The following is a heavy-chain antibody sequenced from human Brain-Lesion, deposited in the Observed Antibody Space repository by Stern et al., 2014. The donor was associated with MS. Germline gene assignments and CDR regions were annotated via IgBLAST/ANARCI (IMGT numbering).Heavy chain of an antibody. D-gene: IGHD5-18*01. CDR2: IYYSGST. J-gene: IGHJ1*01. V-gene: IGHV4-39*02. Sequence: VQLVESGPGLVKPSETLSLTCTVSGGSISSSSYYWGWIRQPPGKGLEWIGSIYYSGSTYYNPSLKSRVTISVDTSTNQFSLKLSSVTAADTAVYYCAREMGFGAMEEYFQHWGQGTLVTVSS. CDR3: AREMGFGAMEEYFQH. CDR1: GGSISSSSYY.